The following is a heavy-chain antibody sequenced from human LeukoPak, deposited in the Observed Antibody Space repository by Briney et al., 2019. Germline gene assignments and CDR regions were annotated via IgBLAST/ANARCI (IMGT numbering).Heavy chain of an antibody. CDR3: ARAPIVVVTATLLFDY. V-gene: IGHV4-39*07. CDR2: IYYSGST. Sequence: SETLSLTCTVSGGSISSYYWGWIRQPPGKGLEWIGSIYYSGSTYYNPSLKSRVTISVDTSKNQFSLKLSSVTAADTAVYYCARAPIVVVTATLLFDYWGQGTLVTVSS. J-gene: IGHJ4*02. D-gene: IGHD2-21*02. CDR1: GGSISSYY.